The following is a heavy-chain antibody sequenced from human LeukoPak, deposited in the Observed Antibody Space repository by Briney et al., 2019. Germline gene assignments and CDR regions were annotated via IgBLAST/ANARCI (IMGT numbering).Heavy chain of an antibody. CDR3: ARSCGDDCYYKVPGDY. CDR2: IKSDGTGT. J-gene: IGHJ4*02. D-gene: IGHD2-21*02. CDR1: GFTFSKYW. V-gene: IGHV3-74*03. Sequence: PGGSLRLSCAASGFTFSKYWMQWVRQAPGKGLEWVSRIKSDGTGTTYADSVKGRFTISRDNAKNMMFLEMNSLRAEDTAVYYCARSCGDDCYYKVPGDYWGQGTLVTVSS.